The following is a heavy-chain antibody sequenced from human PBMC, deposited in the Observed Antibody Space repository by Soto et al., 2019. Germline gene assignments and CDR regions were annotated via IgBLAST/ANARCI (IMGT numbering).Heavy chain of an antibody. CDR1: GYTFTSYG. D-gene: IGHD3-10*01. Sequence: QVQLVQSGAEVKKPGASVKVSCKASGYTFTSYGISWVRQAPGQGLEWMGRISAYNGNTNYAQKLQGRVTMTTDTSTSTAYMELRSLRSDDTAVYYCARDDHVLLWFGDFGGMDVWGQGTTVTVSS. J-gene: IGHJ6*02. CDR2: ISAYNGNT. V-gene: IGHV1-18*01. CDR3: ARDDHVLLWFGDFGGMDV.